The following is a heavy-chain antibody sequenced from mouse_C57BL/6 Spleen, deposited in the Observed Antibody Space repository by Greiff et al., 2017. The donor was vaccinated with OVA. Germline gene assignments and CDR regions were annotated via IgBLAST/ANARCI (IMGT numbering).Heavy chain of an antibody. D-gene: IGHD1-1*01. CDR1: GFTFSDYY. J-gene: IGHJ1*03. V-gene: IGHV5-12*01. CDR2: ISNGGGST. CDR3: ARRRSSSSYWYFDV. Sequence: EVKLVESGGGLVQPGGSLKLSCAASGFTFSDYYMYWVRQTPEKRLEWVAYISNGGGSTYYPDTVKGRFTISRDNAKNTLYLQMSRLKSEDTAMYYCARRRSSSSYWYFDVWGTGTTVTVSS.